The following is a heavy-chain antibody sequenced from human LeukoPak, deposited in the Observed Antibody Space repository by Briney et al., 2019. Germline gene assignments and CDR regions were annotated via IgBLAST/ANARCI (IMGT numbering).Heavy chain of an antibody. CDR2: IKEDGSEK. CDR1: GFTFSSYA. CDR3: ARGRIYYIH. Sequence: GGSLRLSCAASGFTFSSYAMSWVRQAPGKGLEWVANIKEDGSEKYYVDSLKGRFTISRDNAKNSLYLQMNSLRAEDTAVYYCARGRIYYIHWGQGTLVTVSS. V-gene: IGHV3-7*04. J-gene: IGHJ4*02. D-gene: IGHD3-22*01.